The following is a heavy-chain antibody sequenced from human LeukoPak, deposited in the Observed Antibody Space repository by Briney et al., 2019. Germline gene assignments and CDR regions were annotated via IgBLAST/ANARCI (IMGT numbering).Heavy chain of an antibody. J-gene: IGHJ4*02. CDR3: ARGETTADFDY. D-gene: IGHD4-17*01. V-gene: IGHV3-21*01. CDR1: GFAFTTAW. CDR2: ISSSSSYI. Sequence: GGSLRLSCAASGFAFTTAWLSWVRQAPGKGLEWVSSISSSSSYIYYADSVKGRFTISRDNAKNSLYLQMNSLRAEDTAVYYCARGETTADFDYWGQGTLVTVSS.